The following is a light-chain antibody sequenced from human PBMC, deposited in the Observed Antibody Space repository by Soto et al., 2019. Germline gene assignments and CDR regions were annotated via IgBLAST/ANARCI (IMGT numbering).Light chain of an antibody. CDR1: SSDVGSYNL. V-gene: IGLV2-23*01. CDR2: EGS. Sequence: QSVRTQPASVSLSPGQSITISCTGTSSDVGSYNLVSWYQQHPGKAPKLMIYEGSKRPSGVSNRFSGSKSGNTASLTISGLQAEDEADYYCCSYAGSSTHYVFGTGTKVTVL. J-gene: IGLJ1*01. CDR3: CSYAGSSTHYV.